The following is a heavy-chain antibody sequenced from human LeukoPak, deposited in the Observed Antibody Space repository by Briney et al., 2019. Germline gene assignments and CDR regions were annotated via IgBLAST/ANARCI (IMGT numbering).Heavy chain of an antibody. CDR2: ISSSGGST. Sequence: GGSLRLSCAASGFTFSSLALSWVRQAPGQGLEWVSAISSSGGSTYYADSVKGRFTISRDNSKNTLYLQMNSLRAEDTAVYYCARDSSSSWRFDYWGQGTLVTVSS. CDR1: GFTFSSLA. J-gene: IGHJ4*02. D-gene: IGHD6-6*01. V-gene: IGHV3-23*01. CDR3: ARDSSSSWRFDY.